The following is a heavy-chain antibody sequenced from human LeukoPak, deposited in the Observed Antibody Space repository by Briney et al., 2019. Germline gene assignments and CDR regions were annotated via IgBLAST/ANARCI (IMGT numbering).Heavy chain of an antibody. CDR1: GGSFSGYY. CDR3: ARGRRRDTAMVFDY. Sequence: SGTLSLTCAVYGGSFSGYYWSWIRQPPGKGLEWIGEINHSGSTNYNPSLKSRVTISVDTSKNQFSLKLSSVTAADTAVYYCARGRRRDTAMVFDYWGQGTLVTVSS. V-gene: IGHV4-34*01. CDR2: INHSGST. D-gene: IGHD5-18*01. J-gene: IGHJ4*02.